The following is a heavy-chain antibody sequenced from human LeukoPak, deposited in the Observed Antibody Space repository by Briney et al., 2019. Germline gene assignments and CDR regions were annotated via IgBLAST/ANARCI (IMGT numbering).Heavy chain of an antibody. CDR3: AKDQYIYGSSPFDF. CDR2: FSGGSGNT. D-gene: IGHD3-10*01. J-gene: IGHJ4*02. Sequence: GRSLRLSCAASGFTFSSYAMSWVRQAPGKGLEWVSSFSGGSGNTYYADSVKGRFTTSRDNSQNTLYLQMSSLRAEDTAIYYCAKDQYIYGSSPFDFWGQGTLVTVSS. CDR1: GFTFSSYA. V-gene: IGHV3-23*01.